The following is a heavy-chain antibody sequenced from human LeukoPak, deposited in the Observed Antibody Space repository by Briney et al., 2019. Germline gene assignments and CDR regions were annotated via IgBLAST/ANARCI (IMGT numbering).Heavy chain of an antibody. CDR3: ARDTRKTMTLVAKVYWYFDL. CDR2: AHHGGST. V-gene: IGHV4-34*01. J-gene: IGHJ2*01. CDR1: GGSLSAYY. Sequence: SETLSLTCAVYGGSLSAYYWSWIRQPPGKGLEWIGEAHHGGSTNYNPSLKSRVTISVDTSKNQFSLKLSSATAADTAVYYCARDTRKTMTLVAKVYWYFDLWGRGTLVTVSS. D-gene: IGHD3-22*01.